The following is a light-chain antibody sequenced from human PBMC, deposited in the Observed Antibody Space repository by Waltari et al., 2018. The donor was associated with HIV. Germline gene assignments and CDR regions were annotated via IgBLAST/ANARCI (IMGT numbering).Light chain of an antibody. CDR3: SSYTSSSKGV. Sequence: QSALTQPASVSGSPGQSITLSCTGTSSDVGGYNYVSWYQQHPGKAPKLMIFDVSNRPSWVSTRFSGSNSGNTASLTIAALQAAEEADYYCSSYTSSSKGVFGAGTKVTVL. J-gene: IGLJ1*01. CDR2: DVS. V-gene: IGLV2-14*01. CDR1: SSDVGGYNY.